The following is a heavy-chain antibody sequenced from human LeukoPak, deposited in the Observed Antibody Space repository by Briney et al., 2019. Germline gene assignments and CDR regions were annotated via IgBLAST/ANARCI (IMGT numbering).Heavy chain of an antibody. Sequence: GGSLRLSCAASGFTFSSYWKHWVRQAPGKGLVWVSRINSDGSSTSYADSVKGRFTISRDNAKNTLYLQMNSLRAEDTAVYYCARASIGAGEGDYWGQGTLVTVSS. CDR2: INSDGSST. CDR3: ARASIGAGEGDY. CDR1: GFTFSSYW. J-gene: IGHJ4*02. D-gene: IGHD6-13*01. V-gene: IGHV3-74*01.